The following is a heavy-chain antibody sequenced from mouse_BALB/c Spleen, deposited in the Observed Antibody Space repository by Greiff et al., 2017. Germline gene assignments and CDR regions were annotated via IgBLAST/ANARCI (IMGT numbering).Heavy chain of an antibody. CDR1: GFNIKDTY. V-gene: IGHV14-3*02. J-gene: IGHJ1*01. CDR2: IDPANGNT. D-gene: IGHD1-1*01. Sequence: VQLQQSGAELVKPGASVKLSCTASGFNIKDTYMHWVKQRPEQGLEWIGRIDPANGNTKYDPKFQGKATITADTSSNTAYLQLSSLTSEDTAVYYCARENYCGSSYFDVWGAGTTVTVSS. CDR3: ARENYCGSSYFDV.